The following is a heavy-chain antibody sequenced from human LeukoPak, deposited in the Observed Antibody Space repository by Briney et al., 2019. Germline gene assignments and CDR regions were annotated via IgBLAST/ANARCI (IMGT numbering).Heavy chain of an antibody. Sequence: GASVKVSCKASGYTFTSYGISWVRQAPGQGLEWMGWISAYNGNTNYAQKLQGRVTMTTDTSTSTAYMELRSLRSDDTAVYYCARGVSTTGYSTSRTEYFQHWGQGTLVTASS. CDR3: ARGVSTTGYSTSRTEYFQH. CDR1: GYTFTSYG. V-gene: IGHV1-18*01. J-gene: IGHJ1*01. CDR2: ISAYNGNT. D-gene: IGHD6-13*01.